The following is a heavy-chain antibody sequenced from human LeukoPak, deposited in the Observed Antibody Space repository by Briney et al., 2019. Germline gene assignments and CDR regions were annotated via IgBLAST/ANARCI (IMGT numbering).Heavy chain of an antibody. CDR2: ISSSSSYI. D-gene: IGHD1-26*01. J-gene: IGHJ3*02. CDR1: GFTFSSYS. V-gene: IGHV3-21*01. Sequence: GGSLRLSCAASGFTFSSYSMNWVRQAPGKGLEWVSSISSSSSYIYYADSVEGRFTISRDNAKNSLYLQMNSLRAEDTAVYYCARARVGAKRVDAFDIWGQGTMVTVSS. CDR3: ARARVGAKRVDAFDI.